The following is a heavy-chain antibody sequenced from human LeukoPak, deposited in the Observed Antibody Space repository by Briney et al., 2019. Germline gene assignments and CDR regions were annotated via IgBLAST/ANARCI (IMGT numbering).Heavy chain of an antibody. CDR1: GYTFTGYF. D-gene: IGHD3-16*01. CDR3: AKTARRGGQNWLDP. J-gene: IGHJ5*02. CDR2: INPNSGGT. V-gene: IGHV1-2*02. Sequence: ASVKVSCKASGYTFTGYFIHWVRQAPGQGLEWMGWINPNSGGTNYAQKFQGRVTMTRDTSIRTAYMDLNRVGPDDTAVYYCAKTARRGGQNWLDPWGQGTLVTVSS.